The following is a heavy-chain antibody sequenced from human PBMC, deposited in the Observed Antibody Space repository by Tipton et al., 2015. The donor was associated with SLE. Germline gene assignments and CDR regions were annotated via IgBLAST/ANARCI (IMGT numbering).Heavy chain of an antibody. J-gene: IGHJ4*02. CDR2: ISGGAGST. D-gene: IGHD1-26*01. CDR1: GFSLSDYW. CDR3: VRGSTSLDY. Sequence: GSLRLSCAASGFSLSDYWMDWVRQAPGKGLEWVSSISGGAGSTYYADSVKGRFAISRDNSKNTLYMQMNSLRAEDTAIYYCVRGSTSLDYWGQATLVTVSS. V-gene: IGHV3-23*01.